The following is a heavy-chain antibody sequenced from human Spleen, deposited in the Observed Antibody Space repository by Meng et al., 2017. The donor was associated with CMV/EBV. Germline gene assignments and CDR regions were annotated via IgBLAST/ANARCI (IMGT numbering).Heavy chain of an antibody. J-gene: IGHJ4*02. V-gene: IGHV3-30-3*01. Sequence: GESLKISCAASGFTFSSYAMHWVRQAPGKGLEWVAVISYDGSNKYYADSVKGRFTISRDNSKNTLYLQMNRMRAEDTAVYYFARDKLAVAVMMFDYWGQGTLVTVSS. D-gene: IGHD6-19*01. CDR2: ISYDGSNK. CDR3: ARDKLAVAVMMFDY. CDR1: GFTFSSYA.